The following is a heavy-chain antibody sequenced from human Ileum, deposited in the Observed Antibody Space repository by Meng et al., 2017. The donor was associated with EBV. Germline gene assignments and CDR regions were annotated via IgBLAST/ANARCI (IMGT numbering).Heavy chain of an antibody. CDR2: IYGSGST. D-gene: IGHD3-10*01. J-gene: IGHJ4*02. V-gene: IGHV4-39*07. CDR3: ARDPAYPRGLFDS. CDR1: GDSISNSDYY. Sequence: RQRQEAGQGLVKPSETLSRSWTVSGDSISNSDYYWDWIRQSPGKGLEWIASIYGSGSTYYDPSLKSRVTISLDTSKNQFSLKLSSVTAADTAVYYCARDPAYPRGLFDSWGQGTLVTVSS.